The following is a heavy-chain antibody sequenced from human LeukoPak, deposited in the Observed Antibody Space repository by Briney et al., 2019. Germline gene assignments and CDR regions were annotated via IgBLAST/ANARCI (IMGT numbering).Heavy chain of an antibody. CDR1: GFTFSSFS. CDR3: ARHPGVVGITDY. CDR2: ISYDGSNK. J-gene: IGHJ4*02. Sequence: GRSLRLSCAATGFTFSSFSMHWVRQAPGKGLEWVAVISYDGSNKYYADSVKGRFTISRDNSKNTLYLQMNSLRTEDTAVYYCARHPGVVGITDYWGQGTLVTVSS. D-gene: IGHD3-22*01. V-gene: IGHV3-30*03.